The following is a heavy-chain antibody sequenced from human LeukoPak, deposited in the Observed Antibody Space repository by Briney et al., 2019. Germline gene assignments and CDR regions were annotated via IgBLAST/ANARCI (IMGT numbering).Heavy chain of an antibody. CDR3: ARSGITVSYNWFDL. CDR2: ISSSSSTI. Sequence: GGSLRLSCAASGFTFSSYSMNWVRQAPGKGLEWVSYISSSSSTIYYADSVKGRFTISRDNAKNSLYLQMNSLRAEDTAVYYCARSGITVSYNWFDLWGQGTLVTVSS. D-gene: IGHD1-20*01. CDR1: GFTFSSYS. V-gene: IGHV3-48*01. J-gene: IGHJ5*02.